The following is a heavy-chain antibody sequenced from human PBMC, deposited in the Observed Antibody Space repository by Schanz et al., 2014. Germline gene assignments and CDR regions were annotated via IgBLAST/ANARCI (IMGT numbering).Heavy chain of an antibody. Sequence: QVQLVESGGGVVQPGRSRRLSCEASGFTFSSYGMHWVRQAPGKGLEWVAVIWYDGSKKYYADSVKGRFPISRDNTKNILHLEMNNVRAEDTAVYSCARESGGQNDLDTEPHKYTYMDVWGKGTTVTVSS. CDR2: IWYDGSKK. CDR1: GFTFSSYG. CDR3: ARESGGQNDLDTEPHKYTYMDV. J-gene: IGHJ6*03. D-gene: IGHD1-1*01. V-gene: IGHV3-33*08.